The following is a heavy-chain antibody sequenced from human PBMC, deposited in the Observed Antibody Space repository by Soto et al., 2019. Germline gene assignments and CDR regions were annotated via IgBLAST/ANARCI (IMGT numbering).Heavy chain of an antibody. V-gene: IGHV1-18*01. CDR1: GYTFTSYG. Sequence: ASVRVSCKASGYTFTSYGISWVRQAPGQGLEWMGWISAYNGNTNYAQKLQGRVTMTTDTSTSTAYMELRSLRSDDTAVYYCARGLTYYDYIWGSYRGRGAFDIWGQGAMVTVSS. D-gene: IGHD3-16*02. CDR3: ARGLTYYDYIWGSYRGRGAFDI. J-gene: IGHJ3*02. CDR2: ISAYNGNT.